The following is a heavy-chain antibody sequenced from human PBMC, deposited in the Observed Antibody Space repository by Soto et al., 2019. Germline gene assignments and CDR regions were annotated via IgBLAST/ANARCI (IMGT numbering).Heavy chain of an antibody. CDR1: GFTFSSYA. CDR3: AKATGVVVVAI. J-gene: IGHJ4*02. D-gene: IGHD2-15*01. Sequence: EVQLLESGGGLVQPGGSLRLSCAASGFTFSSYARSWVRQAPGTGLEWVLASSGSGGSTYYADSVKGRFTISRDNSKHTLYLQMNSLRAEDTAGYYCAKATGVVVVAICGQGTLVTVAS. V-gene: IGHV3-23*01. CDR2: SSGSGGST.